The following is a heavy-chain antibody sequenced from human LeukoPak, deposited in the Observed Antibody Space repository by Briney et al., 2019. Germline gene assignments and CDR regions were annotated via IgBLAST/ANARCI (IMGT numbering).Heavy chain of an antibody. CDR2: IYWDDDK. Sequence: SGPTLVNPTQTLTLTCTFSGFSLSTSGVGVGWIRQPPGKALEWLALIYWDDDKRYSPSLKSRLTITKDTSKNQVVLTMTDMDPVDTATYYCARRLIAGHKGYYFDYWGQGTLVTVSS. V-gene: IGHV2-5*02. D-gene: IGHD6-13*01. J-gene: IGHJ4*02. CDR3: ARRLIAGHKGYYFDY. CDR1: GFSLSTSGVG.